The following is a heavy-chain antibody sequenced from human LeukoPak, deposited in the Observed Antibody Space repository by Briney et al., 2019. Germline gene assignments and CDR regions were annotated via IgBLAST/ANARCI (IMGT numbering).Heavy chain of an antibody. CDR1: GGTFSSYA. D-gene: IGHD3-22*01. V-gene: IGHV1-69*05. Sequence: EASVKVSCKASGGTFSSYAISWVRQALGQGFEGRGGSIPIFGTANYAQKFQGRVTITTDESTSTAYMELSSLRSEDTAVYYCARGPPVSVRWLPHTYYFDYWGQGTLVTVSS. J-gene: IGHJ4*02. CDR3: ARGPPVSVRWLPHTYYFDY. CDR2: SIPIFGTA.